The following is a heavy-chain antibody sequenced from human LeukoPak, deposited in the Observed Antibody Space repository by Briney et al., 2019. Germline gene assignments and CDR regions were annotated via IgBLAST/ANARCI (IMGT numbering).Heavy chain of an antibody. CDR1: GGSLSDYY. V-gene: IGHV4-34*01. Sequence: PSETMSLTCPVYGGSLSDYYWSWIRQAPGKGLEWIGEIIQSGDTNYNPSLKSRATISIDTSKNQFSLKLNSVTAADTAVYSCARGNRAGYNFDYWGQGALVTVSS. CDR3: ARGNRAGYNFDY. CDR2: IIQSGDT. J-gene: IGHJ4*02. D-gene: IGHD5-24*01.